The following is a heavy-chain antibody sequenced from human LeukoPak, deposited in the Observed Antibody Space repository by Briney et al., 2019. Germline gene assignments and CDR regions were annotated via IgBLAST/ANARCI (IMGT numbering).Heavy chain of an antibody. Sequence: GGSLRLSCAASGFTFSSYGIHWVRQAPGKGLEWVAFIRYDGSNKYYADSVKGRFTISRDNSKSTLYLQMNSLRAEDTAVYYCAGYYDTSGSHAFDIWGQGTMVTVSS. D-gene: IGHD3-22*01. J-gene: IGHJ3*02. CDR3: AGYYDTSGSHAFDI. CDR2: IRYDGSNK. V-gene: IGHV3-30*02. CDR1: GFTFSSYG.